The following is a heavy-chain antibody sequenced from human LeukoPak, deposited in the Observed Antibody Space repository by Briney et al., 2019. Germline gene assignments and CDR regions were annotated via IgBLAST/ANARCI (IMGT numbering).Heavy chain of an antibody. J-gene: IGHJ5*02. Sequence: SGGSLRLSCAASGFTFSSYGMSWVRQAPGKGLEWVSAISGSGGSTYYADSVKGRFTISRDNAKNSLYLQMNSLRAEDTAVYYCARAGDYSNHGDRWFDPWGQGTLVTVSS. CDR2: ISGSGGST. D-gene: IGHD4-11*01. V-gene: IGHV3-23*01. CDR3: ARAGDYSNHGDRWFDP. CDR1: GFTFSSYG.